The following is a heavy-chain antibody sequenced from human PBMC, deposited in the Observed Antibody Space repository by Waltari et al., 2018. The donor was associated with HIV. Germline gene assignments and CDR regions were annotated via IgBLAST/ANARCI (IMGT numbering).Heavy chain of an antibody. J-gene: IGHJ4*02. V-gene: IGHV4-34*01. CDR2: INHSGST. Sequence: QVQLQQWGAGLLKPSETLSLTCGVYGGSFSGYYWSWIRQTPGKGLEWIGEINHSGSTNYNPSLKSRVTISVDTSKNQFSLKLSSVTAADTAVYYCARGRVDRSFDYWGQGTLVTVSS. D-gene: IGHD5-12*01. CDR1: GGSFSGYY. CDR3: ARGRVDRSFDY.